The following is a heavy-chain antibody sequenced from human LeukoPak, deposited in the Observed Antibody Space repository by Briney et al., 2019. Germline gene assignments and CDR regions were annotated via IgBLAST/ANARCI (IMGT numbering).Heavy chain of an antibody. CDR1: GFTFSSYS. CDR3: ASPQYSSSWYYFDY. Sequence: PGGSLRLSCAASGFTFSSYSMNWVRQAPGKGLEWVSSISSSSSYICYADSVKGRFTISRDNAKNSLYLQMNSLRAEDTAVYYCASPQYSSSWYYFDYWGQGTLVTVSS. J-gene: IGHJ4*02. CDR2: ISSSSSYI. V-gene: IGHV3-21*01. D-gene: IGHD6-13*01.